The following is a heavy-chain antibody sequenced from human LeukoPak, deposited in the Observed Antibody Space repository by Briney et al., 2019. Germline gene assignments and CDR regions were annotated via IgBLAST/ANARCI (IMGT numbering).Heavy chain of an antibody. CDR2: ISGNGGAT. D-gene: IGHD3-10*01. Sequence: GGSLRLPCAASGFTFSGYGMSWVRQAPGKGLEWVSAISGNGGATYYADSVKGRFTISRDNSKNTLYLQMNSLRAEDTAIYYCAKYGSGRDRNAFDIWGQGTMVSVSS. CDR3: AKYGSGRDRNAFDI. J-gene: IGHJ3*02. V-gene: IGHV3-23*01. CDR1: GFTFSGYG.